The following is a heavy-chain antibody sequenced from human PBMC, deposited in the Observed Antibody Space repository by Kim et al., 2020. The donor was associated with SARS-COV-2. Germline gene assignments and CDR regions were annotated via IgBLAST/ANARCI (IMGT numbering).Heavy chain of an antibody. V-gene: IGHV3-48*04. CDR2: ITGGDGSTI. CDR1: GFSFSSYS. J-gene: IGHJ3*02. CDR3: ASVHAFNI. Sequence: GGSLRLSCAASGFSFSSYSMNWVRQAPGKGLEWLSYITGGDGSTIRYADSVKGRFTISRDNGKNSLYLQMNSLRAEDTALYYCASVHAFNIWGQGTMVTVSS.